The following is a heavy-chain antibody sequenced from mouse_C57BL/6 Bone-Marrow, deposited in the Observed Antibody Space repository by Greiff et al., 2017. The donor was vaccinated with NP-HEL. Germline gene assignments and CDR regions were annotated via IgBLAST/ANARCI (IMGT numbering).Heavy chain of an antibody. V-gene: IGHV5-6*02. Sequence: VMLVESGGDLVKPGGSLKLSCAASGFTFSSYGMSWVRQTPDKRLEWVATISSGGSYPYYSDSVKGRFTISRDNAKNTLYLQMSSLKSEDTAMYYCSSYCYFDVWGTGTTVTVSS. CDR2: ISSGGSYP. J-gene: IGHJ1*03. CDR1: GFTFSSYG. D-gene: IGHD1-1*01. CDR3: SSYCYFDV.